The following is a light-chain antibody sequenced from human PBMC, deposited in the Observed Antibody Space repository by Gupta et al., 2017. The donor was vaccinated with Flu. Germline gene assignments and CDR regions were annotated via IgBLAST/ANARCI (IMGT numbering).Light chain of an antibody. V-gene: IGKV3-15*01. J-gene: IGKJ4*01. CDR1: QTVYDN. CDR2: GAS. CDR3: HQDSSWPIT. Sequence: PATWSASPGKRATLSCGASQTVYDNLAWYQQKPGQSPRLLIYGASTRATGIPARVSGSGFGTEFTLTISSLQSEDFAVYYCHQDSSWPITFGGGTKVEIK.